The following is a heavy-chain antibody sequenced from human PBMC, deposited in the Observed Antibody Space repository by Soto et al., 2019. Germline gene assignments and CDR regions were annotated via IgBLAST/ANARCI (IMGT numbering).Heavy chain of an antibody. J-gene: IGHJ5*02. CDR2: INTSSAYI. CDR1: GFTFNTYD. CDR3: VSSGTARLLRHSWFDT. D-gene: IGHD2-21*01. V-gene: IGHV3-21*01. Sequence: EVQLVESGGGLVKPGGYLRLSCAASGFTFNTYDMNWVRQAPGKGLEWVSSINTSSAYIYYADSLKGRITISRYNAKNSLFLQMNSLRAEDTAVYYCVSSGTARLLRHSWFDTWGQGTLVTVSS.